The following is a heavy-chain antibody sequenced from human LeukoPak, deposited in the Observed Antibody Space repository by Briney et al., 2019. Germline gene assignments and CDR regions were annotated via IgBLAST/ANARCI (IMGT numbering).Heavy chain of an antibody. CDR3: AVVGATTDDY. V-gene: IGHV3-23*01. Sequence: AGSLRLSCAASGFTFSSYVMSWVRQAPGKGLEWVAAISGSGGSTYYADSVKGRFTISRDISKNTLYLQMNSLRAEDTAVYYCAVVGATTDDYWGQGTLVTVSS. CDR1: GFTFSSYV. J-gene: IGHJ4*02. CDR2: ISGSGGST. D-gene: IGHD1-26*01.